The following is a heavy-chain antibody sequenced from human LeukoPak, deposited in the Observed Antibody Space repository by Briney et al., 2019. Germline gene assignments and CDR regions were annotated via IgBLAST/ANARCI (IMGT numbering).Heavy chain of an antibody. CDR3: ARDRLRGYSYGYDAFDI. V-gene: IGHV1-46*01. J-gene: IGHJ3*02. Sequence: ASVKVSCKASGYTFTSYYMHWVRQAPGQGLEWMGIINPSGGSTSYAQKFQGRVTMTRDTSISTAYMELSRLRSDDTAVYYCARDRLRGYSYGYDAFDIWGQGTMVTVSS. CDR1: GYTFTSYY. CDR2: INPSGGST. D-gene: IGHD5-18*01.